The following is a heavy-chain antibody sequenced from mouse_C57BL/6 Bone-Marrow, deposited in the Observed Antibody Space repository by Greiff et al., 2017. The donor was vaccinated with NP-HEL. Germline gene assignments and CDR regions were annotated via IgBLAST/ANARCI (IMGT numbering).Heavy chain of an antibody. CDR1: GFTFSSYT. CDR3: ARLGTTVNY. J-gene: IGHJ2*01. V-gene: IGHV5-9*01. Sequence: EVKLMESGGGLVKPGGSLKLSCAASGFTFSSYTMSWVRQTPEKRLEWVATISGGGGNTYYPDSVKGRFTISRDNAKNTLYLQMSSLRSEDTALYYCARLGTTVNYWGQGTTLTVSS. D-gene: IGHD1-1*01. CDR2: ISGGGGNT.